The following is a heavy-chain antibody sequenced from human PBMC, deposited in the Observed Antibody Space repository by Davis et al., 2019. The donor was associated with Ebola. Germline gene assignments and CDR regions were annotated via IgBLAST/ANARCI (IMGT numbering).Heavy chain of an antibody. CDR3: ARWYDDWLLPDTLPYGMDV. D-gene: IGHD3-9*01. CDR2: IYSGGST. Sequence: PGGSLRLSCAASGFTVSSNYMSWVRQAPGKGLEWVSVIYSGGSTYYADSVKGRFTISRDNSKNTLYLQMNSLRAEDTAVYYCARWYDDWLLPDTLPYGMDVWGQGTTVTVSS. V-gene: IGHV3-66*01. CDR1: GFTVSSNY. J-gene: IGHJ6*02.